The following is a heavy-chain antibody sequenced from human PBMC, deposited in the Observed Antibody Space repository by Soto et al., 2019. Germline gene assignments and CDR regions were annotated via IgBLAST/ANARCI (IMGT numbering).Heavy chain of an antibody. V-gene: IGHV4-39*01. D-gene: IGHD5-18*01. J-gene: IGHJ4*02. Sequence: QLQLQKSGPGLLKPSETLSLTCTVSGGSISSSSYYWGWIRQPPGKGLEWIGSIYYSGSTYYNPSLKSRVTISVDTSKNQFSLKLSSVTAADTAVYYCARHSDTAMVTVHYWGQGTLVTVSS. CDR3: ARHSDTAMVTVHY. CDR1: GGSISSSSYY. CDR2: IYYSGST.